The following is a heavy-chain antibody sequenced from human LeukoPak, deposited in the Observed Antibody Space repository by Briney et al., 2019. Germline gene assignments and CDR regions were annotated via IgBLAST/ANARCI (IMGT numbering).Heavy chain of an antibody. CDR2: ISSSSSYI. Sequence: GGSLRLSCAASGFTFSSYSMNWVRQAPGKGLEWVSSISSSSSYIYYADSVKGRFTISRDNAKNSLYLQMNSLRAEDTAVYYCARDYYDSSGYYKDSFYYFDYWGQGTLVTVSS. CDR1: GFTFSSYS. D-gene: IGHD3-22*01. J-gene: IGHJ4*02. V-gene: IGHV3-21*01. CDR3: ARDYYDSSGYYKDSFYYFDY.